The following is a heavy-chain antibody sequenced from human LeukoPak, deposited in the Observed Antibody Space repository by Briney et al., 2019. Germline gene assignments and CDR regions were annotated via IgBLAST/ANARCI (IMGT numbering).Heavy chain of an antibody. CDR2: IWYDGSNK. CDR1: GFTFSSYG. Sequence: GGSLRLSCAASGFTFSSYGMHWVRQAPGKGLEWVAVIWYDGSNKYYADSVKGRFTISRDNSKNTLYLQMNSLRTEDTAVYYCAKDGAMAAAGYYFDYWGQGTPVTVSS. J-gene: IGHJ4*02. CDR3: AKDGAMAAAGYYFDY. V-gene: IGHV3-30*02. D-gene: IGHD6-13*01.